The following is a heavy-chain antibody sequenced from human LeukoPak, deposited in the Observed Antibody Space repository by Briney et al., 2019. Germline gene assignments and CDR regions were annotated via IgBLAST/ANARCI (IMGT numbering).Heavy chain of an antibody. V-gene: IGHV3-30*04. Sequence: GGSLRLSCAASGFTFSSYAMHWVRQAPGKGLEWVAVISYDGSNKYYADSVKGRFTISRDNSKNTLYLQMNSLRAEDTAVYYCARGAMYSSGWYPYFDYWGQGTLVTVSS. CDR1: GFTFSSYA. J-gene: IGHJ4*02. CDR3: ARGAMYSSGWYPYFDY. D-gene: IGHD6-19*01. CDR2: ISYDGSNK.